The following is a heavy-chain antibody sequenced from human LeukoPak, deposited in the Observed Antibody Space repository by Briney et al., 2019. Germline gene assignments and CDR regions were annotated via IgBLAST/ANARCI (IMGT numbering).Heavy chain of an antibody. D-gene: IGHD6-25*01. CDR2: IYNSGST. Sequence: KPSETLSLTCTVSGGSISSYYWSWIRQPPGKGLECIGYIYNSGSTNYNPSLKSRVSISVDTSKNQFSLKLSSVTAADTAVYYCARSAIDAFDIWGQATMVTVSS. CDR3: ARSAIDAFDI. V-gene: IGHV4-59*08. J-gene: IGHJ3*02. CDR1: GGSISSYY.